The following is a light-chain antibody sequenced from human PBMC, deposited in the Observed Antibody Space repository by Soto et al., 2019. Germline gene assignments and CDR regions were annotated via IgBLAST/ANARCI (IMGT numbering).Light chain of an antibody. CDR1: QSVSSSY. J-gene: IGKJ1*01. V-gene: IGKV3-20*01. Sequence: ELVLTQSPGTLSLSPGERATLSCRASQSVSSSYLAWYQQKAGQAPRLLIYGSSSRATGIPDRFSGSGSGTDFTLTISRLEPEDFAVYYCQHYGSSWTFGQGTKVDIK. CDR3: QHYGSSWT. CDR2: GSS.